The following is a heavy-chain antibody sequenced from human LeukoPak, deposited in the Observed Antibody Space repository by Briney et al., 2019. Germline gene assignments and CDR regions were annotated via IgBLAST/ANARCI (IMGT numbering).Heavy chain of an antibody. CDR1: GFTFSSYA. J-gene: IGHJ3*02. V-gene: IGHV3-23*01. CDR3: ARVHSSGWSNAFDI. D-gene: IGHD6-19*01. Sequence: GGSRRLSCAASGFTFSSYAMSWVRQAPGKGLEWVSTISDSDDSTYYADSVKGRFTISRDNAKNSLYLQMNSLRAEDTAVYYCARVHSSGWSNAFDIWGQGTMVTVSS. CDR2: ISDSDDST.